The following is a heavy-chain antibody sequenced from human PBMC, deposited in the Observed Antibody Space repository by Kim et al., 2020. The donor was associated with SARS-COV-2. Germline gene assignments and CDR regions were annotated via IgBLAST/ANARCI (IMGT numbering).Heavy chain of an antibody. Sequence: ASVKVSCKASGYTFTSYGISWVRQAPGQGLEWMGWISAYNGNTNYAQKLQGRVTMTTDTSTSTAYMELRSLRSDDTAVYYCARDMGVIAAAVYYYYYGMDVWGQGTTVTVSS. V-gene: IGHV1-18*01. CDR3: ARDMGVIAAAVYYYYYGMDV. CDR1: GYTFTSYG. D-gene: IGHD6-13*01. J-gene: IGHJ6*02. CDR2: ISAYNGNT.